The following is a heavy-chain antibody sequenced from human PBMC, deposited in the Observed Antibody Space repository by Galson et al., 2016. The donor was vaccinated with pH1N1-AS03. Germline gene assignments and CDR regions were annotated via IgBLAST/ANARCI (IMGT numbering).Heavy chain of an antibody. D-gene: IGHD1-26*01. CDR3: VRPSSGSFRY. CDR2: ISYSGDTE. V-gene: IGHV3-48*03. CDR1: GFPFSGYE. J-gene: IGHJ4*02. Sequence: LRLSCAASGFPFSGYEMNWVRQAPGKGLEWISYISYSGDTENYADSVKGRFSISRDNAKNSLYLQMSALRPEDTAVYYCVRPSSGSFRYWGPGTLVTASS.